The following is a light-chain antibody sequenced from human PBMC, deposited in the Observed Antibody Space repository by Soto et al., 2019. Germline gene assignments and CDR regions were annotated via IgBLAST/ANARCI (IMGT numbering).Light chain of an antibody. CDR3: QQSYSSAVT. V-gene: IGKV1-39*01. CDR1: QSISSS. Sequence: DIQMTQSPSFLSASVGDRVTITCRASQSISSSLNWYQQTPGKAPKLLIYGGSTLQSGVPSRFSGSGSGTDFSLTISSLQPGDFATYYCQQSYSSAVTFGQGTKVAIQ. J-gene: IGKJ1*01. CDR2: GGS.